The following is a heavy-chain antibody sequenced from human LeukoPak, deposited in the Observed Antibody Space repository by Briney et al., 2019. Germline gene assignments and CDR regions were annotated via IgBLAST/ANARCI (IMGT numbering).Heavy chain of an antibody. D-gene: IGHD4-23*01. CDR2: IYSGGST. J-gene: IGHJ4*02. Sequence: PGGSLRLSCAASGFTVSSNYMSWVRQAPGKGLEWVSVIYSGGSTYYADSVKGRFTISRDNSKNTLYLQMNSLRAEDTAVYYCARERAIYSGNEEPLFDYWGQGTLVTVSS. V-gene: IGHV3-66*01. CDR1: GFTVSSNY. CDR3: ARERAIYSGNEEPLFDY.